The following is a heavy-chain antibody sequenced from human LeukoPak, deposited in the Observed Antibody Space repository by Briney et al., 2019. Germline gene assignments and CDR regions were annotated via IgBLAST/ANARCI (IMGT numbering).Heavy chain of an antibody. CDR1: GFTFSTYN. J-gene: IGHJ4*02. Sequence: GGSLRLSCAASGFTFSTYNMNWGRQAPGKGLWWVSYISSSSTNIYYADSVKGRFTISRDNAKSSLYLQMNSLRDEDTAVYYCARDSSGWYGFDYWGQGTLVTVSP. V-gene: IGHV3-48*02. CDR2: ISSSSTNI. CDR3: ARDSSGWYGFDY. D-gene: IGHD6-19*01.